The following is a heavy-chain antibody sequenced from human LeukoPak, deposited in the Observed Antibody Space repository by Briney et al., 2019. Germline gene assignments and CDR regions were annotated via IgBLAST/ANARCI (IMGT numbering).Heavy chain of an antibody. Sequence: SETLSLTCTVSGGSISSYYWSWIRQPPGKGLEWIGYIYYSGSTNYNPSLKSRVTISVDTSKNQFSLNLSSVTAADTAVYYCARTNSPYYCGGDCYSDYYYYMDVWGKGTTVTVSS. J-gene: IGHJ6*03. CDR3: ARTNSPYYCGGDCYSDYYYYMDV. V-gene: IGHV4-59*01. CDR1: GGSISSYY. D-gene: IGHD2-21*02. CDR2: IYYSGST.